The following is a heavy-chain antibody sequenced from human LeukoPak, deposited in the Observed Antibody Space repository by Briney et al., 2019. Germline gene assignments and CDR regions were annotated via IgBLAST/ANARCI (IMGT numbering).Heavy chain of an antibody. D-gene: IGHD2-15*01. V-gene: IGHV3-30-3*01. Sequence: GGSLRLSCAASGFTFSSYAMHWVRQAPGKGLEWVAVISYDGSNKYYADSVKGRFTISRDNSKNTLYLQMNSLRAEDTAVYYCARVDIVVVVAAFPFDYWGQGTLVTVSS. J-gene: IGHJ4*02. CDR1: GFTFSSYA. CDR2: ISYDGSNK. CDR3: ARVDIVVVVAAFPFDY.